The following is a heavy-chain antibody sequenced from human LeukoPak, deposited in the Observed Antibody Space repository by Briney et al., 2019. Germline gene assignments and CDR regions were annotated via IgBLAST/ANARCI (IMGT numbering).Heavy chain of an antibody. Sequence: SESLSLTCTVSGGSISSSSYYWGWIRQPPGKGLEWIGSIYYSGSTYYNPSLKSRVNISVDTSKNQFSLKLSSVTAADTAVYYCARRHRGKGYSSGGGFIDYWGQGTLVTVSS. D-gene: IGHD6-19*01. V-gene: IGHV4-39*01. CDR1: GGSISSSSYY. J-gene: IGHJ4*02. CDR3: ARRHRGKGYSSGGGFIDY. CDR2: IYYSGST.